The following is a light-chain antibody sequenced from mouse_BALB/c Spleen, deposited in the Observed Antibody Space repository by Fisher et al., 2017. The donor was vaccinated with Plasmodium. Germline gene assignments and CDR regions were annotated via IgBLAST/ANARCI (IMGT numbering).Light chain of an antibody. V-gene: IGKV5-43*01. Sequence: DIVITQTPATLSVTPGDSVSLSCRADQIISNNLHWYQQKSHESLRLLIKYTSQSISGIPSRFSGSGSGTDFTLSINSVETEDFGMYFCQQSNGWPLTFGAGTKLELK. CDR2: YTS. J-gene: IGKJ5*01. CDR1: QIISNN. CDR3: QQSNGWPLT.